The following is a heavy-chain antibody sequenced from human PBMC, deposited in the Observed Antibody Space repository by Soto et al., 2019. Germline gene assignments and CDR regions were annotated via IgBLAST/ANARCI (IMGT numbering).Heavy chain of an antibody. CDR2: IYYSGST. V-gene: IGHV4-59*01. Sequence: PSETLSLTCTVSVGSISSYYWSWIRQPPGKGLEWIGYIYYSGSTNYNPSLKSRVTISVDTSKNQFSLKLSSVTAADTAVYYCAATFSMYYGMDVWGQGTTVTVSS. CDR3: AATFSMYYGMDV. J-gene: IGHJ6*02. CDR1: VGSISSYY.